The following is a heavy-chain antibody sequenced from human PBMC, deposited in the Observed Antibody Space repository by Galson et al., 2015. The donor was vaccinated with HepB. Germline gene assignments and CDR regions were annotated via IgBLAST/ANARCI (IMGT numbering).Heavy chain of an antibody. Sequence: LSLPSTVSGGSTSSYYCSWIRQPPGKGLEWIGYAYSSGSTDYNPSLKSRVTILLDTSNTQFSLKLSSVTAADTAVYYCARRFHSYDFRSGSYTDDVDYWGQGTLVTVSS. CDR2: AYSSGST. V-gene: IGHV4-59*01. J-gene: IGHJ4*02. CDR3: ARRFHSYDFRSGSYTDDVDY. D-gene: IGHD3-3*01. CDR1: GGSTSSYY.